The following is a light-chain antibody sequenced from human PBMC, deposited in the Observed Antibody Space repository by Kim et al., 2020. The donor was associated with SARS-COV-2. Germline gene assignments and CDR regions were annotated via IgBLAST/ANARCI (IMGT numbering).Light chain of an antibody. V-gene: IGKV1-33*01. Sequence: ASVGDRVTITCQASQDINNFLNWYQQKPGKAPKLLIYDASTLETGVPSRFRGSGSGTDFTFTINSLQPDDIATYYCQQYHDFPRTFGQGTKVDIK. CDR1: QDINNF. CDR3: QQYHDFPRT. J-gene: IGKJ1*01. CDR2: DAS.